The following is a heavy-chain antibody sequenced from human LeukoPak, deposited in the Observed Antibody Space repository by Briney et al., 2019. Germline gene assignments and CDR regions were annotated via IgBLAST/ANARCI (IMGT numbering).Heavy chain of an antibody. Sequence: ASVKVSCKASGYTFTSYAMHWVRQAPGQRLEWMGWINAGNGNTKYSQKFQGRVTITRDTSASTAHMELSSLRSEDTAVYYCASTAPHYYGSGSYWTWGQGTLVTVSS. CDR1: GYTFTSYA. D-gene: IGHD3-10*01. J-gene: IGHJ5*02. V-gene: IGHV1-3*01. CDR2: INAGNGNT. CDR3: ASTAPHYYGSGSYWT.